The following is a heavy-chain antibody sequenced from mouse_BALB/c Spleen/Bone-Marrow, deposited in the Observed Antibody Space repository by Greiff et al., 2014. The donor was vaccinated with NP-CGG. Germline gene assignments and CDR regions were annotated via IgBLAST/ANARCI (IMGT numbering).Heavy chain of an antibody. CDR3: ARGLRAFAY. Sequence: LVESGAELVKPGASVKLSCTASGFNIKDTYMHWVKQRPEQGLEWIGRIDPANGNTKYDPKFQGKATITADTSSNTAYLQLSSLTSEDTAVYYCARGLRAFAYWGQGTLVTVSA. CDR2: IDPANGNT. J-gene: IGHJ3*01. D-gene: IGHD2-2*01. CDR1: GFNIKDTY. V-gene: IGHV14-3*02.